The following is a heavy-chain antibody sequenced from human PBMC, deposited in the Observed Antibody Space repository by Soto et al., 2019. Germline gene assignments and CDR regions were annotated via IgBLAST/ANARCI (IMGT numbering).Heavy chain of an antibody. CDR2: IYYSGST. Sequence: SETLSLTCTVSGGSISSYYWSWIRQPPGKGLEWIGYIYYSGSTNYNPSLKSRVTISVDTSKNQFSLKLSSVTAADTAVYYCARLAGGDYVARWGQGTLVTVSS. CDR1: GGSISSYY. D-gene: IGHD4-17*01. CDR3: ARLAGGDYVAR. V-gene: IGHV4-59*08. J-gene: IGHJ4*02.